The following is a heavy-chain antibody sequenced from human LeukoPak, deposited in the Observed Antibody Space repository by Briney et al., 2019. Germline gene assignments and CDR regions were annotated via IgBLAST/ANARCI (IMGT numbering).Heavy chain of an antibody. CDR3: ARHLDSAAGPLDY. CDR1: GGSFSGYY. J-gene: IGHJ4*02. D-gene: IGHD6-13*01. CDR2: INHSGNT. Sequence: PSETLSLTCAVYGGSFSGYYWSWIRQPPGKGLEWIGEINHSGNTNYNPSLKSRVTISVDTSKNQFSLKLSSVTAADTAVYYCARHLDSAAGPLDYWGQGTLVTVSS. V-gene: IGHV4-34*01.